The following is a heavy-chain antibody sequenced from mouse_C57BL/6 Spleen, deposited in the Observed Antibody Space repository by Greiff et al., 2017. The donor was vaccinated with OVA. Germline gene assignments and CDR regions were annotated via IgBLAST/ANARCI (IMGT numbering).Heavy chain of an antibody. Sequence: QVQLQQSGPELVKPGASVKISCKASGYAFSSSWMDWVKQRPGKGLEWIGRIYPGDGDTNYNGKFKGKATLTADKSSSTAYMQLSSLTSEDSAVYFCARTWYYAMYDWGQGASVTVS. V-gene: IGHV1-82*01. CDR2: IYPGDGDT. CDR3: ARTWYYAMYD. J-gene: IGHJ4*01. CDR1: GYAFSSSW.